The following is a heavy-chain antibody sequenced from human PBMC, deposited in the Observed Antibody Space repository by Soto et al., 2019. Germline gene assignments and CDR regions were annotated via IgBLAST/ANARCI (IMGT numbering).Heavy chain of an antibody. V-gene: IGHV1-3*05. J-gene: IGHJ4*02. CDR2: INAGNGNT. Sequence: QVQVVQSGAEEKKPGASVKVSCTASGYTFTGYAMHWVRQAPGQRLEWMGWINAGNGNTKYSQKFQGRVTITRDTSARTADMELSSLRSEDTAVYYCARAVAVPAAFDYWGQGTLVTVSS. CDR3: ARAVAVPAAFDY. D-gene: IGHD5-12*01. CDR1: GYTFTGYA.